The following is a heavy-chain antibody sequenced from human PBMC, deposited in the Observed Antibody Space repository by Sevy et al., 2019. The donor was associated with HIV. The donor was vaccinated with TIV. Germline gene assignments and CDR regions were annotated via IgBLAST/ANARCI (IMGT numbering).Heavy chain of an antibody. CDR2: IYYSGST. J-gene: IGHJ4*02. Sequence: SETLSLTCTVSGGSISSGDYYWSWIRQPPGKGLEWIGYIYYSGSTYYNPSLKSRVTISVDTSKNQFSLKLSSVTAAGTAVYYCARGYYYDSSGYWGVYFDYWGQGTLVTVSS. D-gene: IGHD3-22*01. V-gene: IGHV4-30-4*01. CDR3: ARGYYYDSSGYWGVYFDY. CDR1: GGSISSGDYY.